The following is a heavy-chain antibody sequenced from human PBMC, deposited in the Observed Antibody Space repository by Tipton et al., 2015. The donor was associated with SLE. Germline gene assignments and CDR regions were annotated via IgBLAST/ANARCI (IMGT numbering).Heavy chain of an antibody. CDR1: GFTFSSYA. D-gene: IGHD1-26*01. CDR3: ARFEIVGVG. V-gene: IGHV3-21*01. CDR2: ISSSSSHI. J-gene: IGHJ4*02. Sequence: SLRLSCAASGFTFSSYAMSWVRQAPGKGLEWVSSISSSSSHIFYADSVKGRFTISRDNAKNSVYLEMNNLRAEDTAVYYCARFEIVGVGWGQGTLVTVSS.